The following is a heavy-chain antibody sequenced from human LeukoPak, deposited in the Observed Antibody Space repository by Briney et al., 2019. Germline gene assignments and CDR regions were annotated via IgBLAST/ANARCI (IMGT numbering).Heavy chain of an antibody. Sequence: SETLSLTCTVSGGSISIYYWSWIRQPPGKGLEWIGYVYNSGSTDYNPSLKSRVTISADTSKNQFSLRLSSVTAADTAVYYCARGRSNYYGMDVWGQGTTVTVSS. CDR3: ARGRSNYYGMDV. D-gene: IGHD1-26*01. V-gene: IGHV4-59*01. J-gene: IGHJ6*02. CDR1: GGSISIYY. CDR2: VYNSGST.